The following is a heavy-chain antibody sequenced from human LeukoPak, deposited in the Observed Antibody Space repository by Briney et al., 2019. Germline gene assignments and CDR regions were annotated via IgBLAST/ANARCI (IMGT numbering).Heavy chain of an antibody. V-gene: IGHV3-64D*06. Sequence: GGSLRLSCSASGVTLSSHAMHWVRQAPGKGLEYVSGISDNGGSTFYADSVKGRFTISRDNSKNTLYLQMSSLRGEDTAVYYCYISGWTEDIDNWGQGTLVTVSS. CDR1: GVTLSSHA. D-gene: IGHD6-19*01. CDR3: YISGWTEDIDN. J-gene: IGHJ4*02. CDR2: ISDNGGST.